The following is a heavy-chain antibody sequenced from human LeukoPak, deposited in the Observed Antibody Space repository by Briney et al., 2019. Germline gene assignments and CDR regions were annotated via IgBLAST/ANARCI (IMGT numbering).Heavy chain of an antibody. D-gene: IGHD2-15*01. Sequence: SETLSLTCTVSGGSISSYYWSWIRQPPGKGLEWIGYIYYSGSTNYNPSLKSRVTISVDTSENQFSLKLSSVTAADTAVYYCARSSRGVVAATGLFDYWGQGTLVTVSS. CDR2: IYYSGST. CDR1: GGSISSYY. V-gene: IGHV4-59*08. J-gene: IGHJ4*02. CDR3: ARSSRGVVAATGLFDY.